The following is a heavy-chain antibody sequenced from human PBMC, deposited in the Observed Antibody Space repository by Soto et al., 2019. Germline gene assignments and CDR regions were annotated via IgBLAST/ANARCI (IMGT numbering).Heavy chain of an antibody. D-gene: IGHD3-10*01. CDR2: IYYSGST. CDR1: GGSISSSSYY. V-gene: IGHV4-39*01. J-gene: IGHJ6*02. Sequence: SETLSLTCTVSGGSISSSSYYWGWIRQPPGKGLEWIGSIYYSGSTYYNPSLKSRVTISVDTSKNQFSLKLSSVTAADTAVYYCAKSSGHYYGSGSFYGMDVWGQGTTVTVSS. CDR3: AKSSGHYYGSGSFYGMDV.